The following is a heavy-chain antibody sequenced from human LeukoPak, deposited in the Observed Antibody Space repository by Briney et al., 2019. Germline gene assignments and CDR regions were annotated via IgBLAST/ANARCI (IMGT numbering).Heavy chain of an antibody. Sequence: GGSLRLSCAASGFTFSSYAMHWVRQAPGKGLQWVAVISYDGSNKYYADSVKGRFTISRDNSKNTLYLQMNSRRAEDTAVYYCARGVLGSVGVQDYWGQGTLVIVSS. J-gene: IGHJ4*02. CDR2: ISYDGSNK. D-gene: IGHD1-26*01. V-gene: IGHV3-30*04. CDR3: ARGVLGSVGVQDY. CDR1: GFTFSSYA.